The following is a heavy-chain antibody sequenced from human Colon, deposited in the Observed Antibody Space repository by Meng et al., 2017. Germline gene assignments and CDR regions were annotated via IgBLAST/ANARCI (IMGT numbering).Heavy chain of an antibody. V-gene: IGHV4-59*02. D-gene: IGHD1-26*01. CDR1: GSSVTNHY. CDR3: ARERVVGFLDS. Sequence: QGQLHESRPGLVKPSETLPLTCNVAGSSVTNHYWHWIPQTPGQGLEWIGYAYYTGSTNYNPSLQSRATIFVDTSKNQFSLSLTSVTGADTAVYYCARERVVGFLDSWGQGTLVTVFS. J-gene: IGHJ4*02. CDR2: AYYTGST.